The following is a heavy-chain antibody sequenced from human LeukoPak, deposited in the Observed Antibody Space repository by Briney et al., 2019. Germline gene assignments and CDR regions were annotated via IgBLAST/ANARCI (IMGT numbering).Heavy chain of an antibody. CDR3: ARAVAIVVDGGVYFDY. CDR1: GFTFSSYG. V-gene: IGHV3-30*03. D-gene: IGHD3-22*01. CDR2: ISYHGSRN. J-gene: IGHJ4*02. Sequence: GGSLRLSCAASGFTFSSYGMHWVRQAPGKGLEWVALISYHGSRNYYADSVKGRFTISRDNSKNTLYLQMNSLRVEDGAVYYCARAVAIVVDGGVYFDYWGQGTLVTVSS.